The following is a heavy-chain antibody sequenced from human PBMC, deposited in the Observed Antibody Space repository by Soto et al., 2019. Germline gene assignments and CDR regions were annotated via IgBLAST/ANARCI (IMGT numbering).Heavy chain of an antibody. CDR2: ISYDGSNK. CDR3: AKDHQLWSSRDYGMDV. CDR1: GFTFSSYG. Sequence: HPGGSLRLCCAASGFTFSSYGMHWVRQAPGKGLEWVAVISYDGSNKYYADSVKGRFTISRDNSKNTLYLQMNSLRAEDTAVYYCAKDHQLWSSRDYGMDVWGQGTRVTVS. J-gene: IGHJ6*02. D-gene: IGHD5-18*01. V-gene: IGHV3-30*18.